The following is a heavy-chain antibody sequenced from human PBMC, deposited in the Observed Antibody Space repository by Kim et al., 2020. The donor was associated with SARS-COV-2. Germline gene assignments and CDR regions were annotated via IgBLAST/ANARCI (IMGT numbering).Heavy chain of an antibody. Sequence: GGSLRLSCAASGFTFSSYWMNWVRQVPGKGLVWVSHINTDGGTTNYADSVKGRFTISRDNAKNTLYLQMNSLRAEDTAVYYCARGSEQLVSGNYYYGMDVWGQGTTVTVSS. V-gene: IGHV3-74*01. J-gene: IGHJ6*02. CDR2: INTDGGTT. D-gene: IGHD6-6*01. CDR3: ARGSEQLVSGNYYYGMDV. CDR1: GFTFSSYW.